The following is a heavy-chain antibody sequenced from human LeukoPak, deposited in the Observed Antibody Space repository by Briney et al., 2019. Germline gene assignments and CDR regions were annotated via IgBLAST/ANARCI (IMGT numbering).Heavy chain of an antibody. J-gene: IGHJ3*01. CDR1: GFTFSSYD. CDR3: ANYVVAYYSFDF. CDR2: ISSSGSTI. Sequence: GGSLRLSCAASGFTFSSYDMNWVRQAPGKGLEWVSYISSSGSTIYYADSVKGRFTMSRDNAKNSLYLQMNSLRAEDTAVYCGANYVVAYYSFDFWGQGTMVTVSS. V-gene: IGHV3-48*03. D-gene: IGHD3-10*01.